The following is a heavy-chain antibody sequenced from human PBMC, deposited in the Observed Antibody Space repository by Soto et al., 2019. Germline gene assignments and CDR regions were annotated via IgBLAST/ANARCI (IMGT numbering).Heavy chain of an antibody. CDR2: IIPILGIA. CDR1: GGTFSSYT. J-gene: IGHJ4*02. Sequence: QVQVVQSGAEVKKPGSSVKVSCKASGGTFSSYTISWVRQAPGQGLEWMGRIIPILGIANYAQKFQGRVTITADKSTSTAYMELSSLRSEYTAVYYCARDDGLAYCGGDCYSWGQGTLVTVSS. V-gene: IGHV1-69*02. CDR3: ARDDGLAYCGGDCYS. D-gene: IGHD2-21*02.